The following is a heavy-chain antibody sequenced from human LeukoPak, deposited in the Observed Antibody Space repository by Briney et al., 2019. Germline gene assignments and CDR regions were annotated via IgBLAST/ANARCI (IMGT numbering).Heavy chain of an antibody. D-gene: IGHD5-12*01. CDR2: IISSSSYI. Sequence: GASLRHSRTASGFAFSSHSINWVRQGPGKGLEWVSSIISSSSYIYYADSVKGRFTISRDNAKYSMYLQMNSLRVEDTAVYYCARGDIVATINYWGQGTLVTVSS. J-gene: IGHJ4*02. CDR3: ARGDIVATINY. V-gene: IGHV3-21*01. CDR1: GFAFSSHS.